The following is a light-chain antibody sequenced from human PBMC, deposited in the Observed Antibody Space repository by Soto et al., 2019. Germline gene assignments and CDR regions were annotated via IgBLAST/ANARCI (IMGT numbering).Light chain of an antibody. J-gene: IGKJ4*01. CDR3: QQYDGYQQIDGYAT. V-gene: IGKV1-5*01. CDR1: QSISTW. CDR2: DAS. Sequence: IQMTQSPSTLSASVGDRVTITCRAGQSISTWLAWYQRKPGKAPNLLFYDASILGSGVPARFSGSGSGTEFTLTISSLQPDDSATYYCQQYDGYQQIDGYATFGGGTKVELK.